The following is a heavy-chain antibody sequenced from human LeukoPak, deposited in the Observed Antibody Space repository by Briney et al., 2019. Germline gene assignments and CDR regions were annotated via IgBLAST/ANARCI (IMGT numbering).Heavy chain of an antibody. J-gene: IGHJ4*02. Sequence: GGSLRLSCAASGLTFRSYAMSWVRQAPGKGLEWVSSIGVSGGTYFADSVKGRFTISRDNSKNSLYLQLNGLRAEDTAVYYCAKRISGGQDYYFDYWGQGTLVTVSS. CDR3: AKRISGGQDYYFDY. V-gene: IGHV3-23*01. CDR1: GLTFRSYA. CDR2: IGVSGGT. D-gene: IGHD5-12*01.